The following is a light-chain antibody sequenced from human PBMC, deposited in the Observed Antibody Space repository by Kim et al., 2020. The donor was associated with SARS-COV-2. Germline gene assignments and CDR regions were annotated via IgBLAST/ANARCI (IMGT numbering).Light chain of an antibody. V-gene: IGKV3-15*01. CDR3: QQYKNWSLT. CDR1: QSVSSN. J-gene: IGKJ4*01. Sequence: EIVMTQSPATLSVSPGERATLSCRASQSVSSNLAWYQQKPGQAPRLLIYGASTRATGIPARFSGSGSGTEFTLTISSLQSEDFAVYYCQQYKNWSLTFGGGTKVDIK. CDR2: GAS.